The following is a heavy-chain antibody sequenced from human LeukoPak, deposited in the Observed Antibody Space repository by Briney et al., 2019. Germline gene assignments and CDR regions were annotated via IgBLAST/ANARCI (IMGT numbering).Heavy chain of an antibody. J-gene: IGHJ3*02. CDR1: GYTFTGYY. V-gene: IGHV1-2*02. CDR2: INPNSGGT. Sequence: ASVKVSCKASGYTFTGYYMHWVRQAPGQGLEWMVWINPNSGGTNYAQKFQGRVTMTRDTSISTAYMELSRLRSEDMAVYYCVREAPFGAFDIWGQGTMVTVSS. D-gene: IGHD2/OR15-2a*01. CDR3: VREAPFGAFDI.